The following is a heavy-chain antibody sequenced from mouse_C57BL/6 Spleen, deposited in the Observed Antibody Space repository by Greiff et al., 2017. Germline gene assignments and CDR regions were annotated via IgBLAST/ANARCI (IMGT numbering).Heavy chain of an antibody. D-gene: IGHD1-1*01. J-gene: IGHJ2*01. CDR3: ARRGTVVATGSFDY. V-gene: IGHV1-18*01. CDR2: INPNNGGT. CDR1: GYTFTDYN. Sequence: VQLQQSGPELVKPGASVKIPCKASGYTFTDYNMDWVKQSHGKSLEWIGDINPNNGGTIYNQKFKGKDTLTVDKSSSTAYMELRSLTSEDTAVYYCARRGTVVATGSFDYWGQGTTLTVSS.